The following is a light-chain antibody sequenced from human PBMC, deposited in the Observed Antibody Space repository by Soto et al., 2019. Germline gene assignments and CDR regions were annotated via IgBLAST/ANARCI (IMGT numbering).Light chain of an antibody. CDR1: NSDVGGYNY. CDR2: DVN. CDR3: SSYTSRSTLGV. Sequence: QSALTQPASVSGSPGQSITISCTGTNSDVGGYNYVSWYQQHPGKAPKLMIYDVNNRPSGVSNRFSGSKSGNTASLTISGLQAEDEANYYCSSYTSRSTLGVFGGGTKLTVL. J-gene: IGLJ3*02. V-gene: IGLV2-14*01.